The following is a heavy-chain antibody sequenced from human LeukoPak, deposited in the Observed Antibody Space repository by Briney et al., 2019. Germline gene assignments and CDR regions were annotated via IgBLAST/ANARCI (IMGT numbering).Heavy chain of an antibody. CDR2: INHNGNVN. CDR1: GFTFSSYS. D-gene: IGHD3-16*01. V-gene: IGHV3-7*03. CDR3: ARGGGLDV. J-gene: IGHJ6*02. Sequence: GGSLRLSCTASGFTFSSYSMNWVRQAPGKGLEWVASINHNGNVNYYVDSVKGRFTISRDNAKNSLYLQMSNLRAEDTAVYFCARGGGLDVWGQGATVTVSS.